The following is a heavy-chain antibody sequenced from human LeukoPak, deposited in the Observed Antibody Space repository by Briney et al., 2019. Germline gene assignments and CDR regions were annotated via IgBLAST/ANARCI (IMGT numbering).Heavy chain of an antibody. CDR3: ARVSTSGYRDWLDP. V-gene: IGHV1-2*02. D-gene: IGHD3-9*01. CDR1: GYTFANYY. Sequence: ASVKLSCTASGYTFANYYIHWVRQAPGQGLEWMGWIYHKSGATNSAQKFQGRVTMTRDSSNSTAYIELSRLKFDDTAVYYCARVSTSGYRDWLDPWVRGTLVTVSS. CDR2: IYHKSGAT. J-gene: IGHJ5*02.